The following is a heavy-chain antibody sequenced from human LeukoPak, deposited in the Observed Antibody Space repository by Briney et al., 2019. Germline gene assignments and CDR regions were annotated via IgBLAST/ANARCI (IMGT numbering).Heavy chain of an antibody. CDR1: GFTFSTYA. CDR3: AKAMSTDHYDSKGFYRVDFDS. J-gene: IGHJ4*02. D-gene: IGHD3-22*01. V-gene: IGHV3-23*01. Sequence: GGSLRLSCAASGFTFSTYAMSWVRQAPGKGLVWVSALSNSGGSGGSTYFADSVKGRFSISRDNSKSTLYLQQSSLTAEDTAVYYCAKAMSTDHYDSKGFYRVDFDSWVQGTLVTVSS. CDR2: LSNSGGSGGST.